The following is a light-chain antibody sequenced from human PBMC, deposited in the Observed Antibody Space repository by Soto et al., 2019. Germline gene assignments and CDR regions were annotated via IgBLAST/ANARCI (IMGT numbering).Light chain of an antibody. CDR1: QSVSYNY. CDR2: GAA. Sequence: EIVMTQSPSTLSVSPGERATLSCRASQSVSYNYLAWYQQKPGREPRLLIYGAATRAAGIPDRFSGSGCGRDVTLTISRPEPADYAVYYCQQYCSSPTWTFGQGTKVDNK. CDR3: QQYCSSPTWT. J-gene: IGKJ1*01. V-gene: IGKV3-20*01.